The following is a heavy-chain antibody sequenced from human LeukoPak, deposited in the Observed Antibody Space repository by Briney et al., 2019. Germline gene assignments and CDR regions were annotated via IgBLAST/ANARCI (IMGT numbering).Heavy chain of an antibody. CDR3: ARDRVYDYIWGSYRYKGGFFDH. D-gene: IGHD3-16*02. CDR2: MNPSGGST. J-gene: IGHJ4*02. Sequence: ASVKVSCKASGYTFTNYYMHWVRQAPGQGPEWMGIMNPSGGSTTYAQKFQGRVTMTRDTSTSTLYMELSSLRSEDTAVYYCARDRVYDYIWGSYRYKGGFFDHLRQGTLVTVSS. CDR1: GYTFTNYY. V-gene: IGHV1-46*01.